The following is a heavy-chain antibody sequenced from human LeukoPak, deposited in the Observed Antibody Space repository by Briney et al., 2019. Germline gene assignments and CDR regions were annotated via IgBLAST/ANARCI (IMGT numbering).Heavy chain of an antibody. V-gene: IGHV3-30*16. CDR1: GFTFSSYT. J-gene: IGHJ4*02. CDR3: ARDDVATAFDY. CDR2: ISYDGGNK. D-gene: IGHD1-1*01. Sequence: GRSLRLSCAASGFTFSSYTMHWVRQAPGKGLECVAVISYDGGNKYYADSVKGRFTISRDNSKNTLYLQMNSLRPEDTAVYYCARDDVATAFDYWGQGTLVTVSS.